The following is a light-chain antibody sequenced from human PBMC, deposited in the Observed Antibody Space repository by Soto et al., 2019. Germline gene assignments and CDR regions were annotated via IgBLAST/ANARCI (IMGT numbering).Light chain of an antibody. J-gene: IGKJ1*01. V-gene: IGKV3-20*01. CDR2: GAS. CDR1: QSVSNNY. CDR3: QQYGSSGT. Sequence: EVVLTRSPGTLSLSPGERATLSCRASQSVSNNYLAWYQQKPGQAPRLRIYGASNRATGIPDRFSGSGSGTDFTLTISRLEPQDFAVYYCQQYGSSGTFGQGTKVDIK.